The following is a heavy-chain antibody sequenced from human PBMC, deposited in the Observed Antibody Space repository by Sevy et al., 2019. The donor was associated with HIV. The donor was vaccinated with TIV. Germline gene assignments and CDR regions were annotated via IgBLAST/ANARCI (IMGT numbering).Heavy chain of an antibody. CDR3: AREGSSSSKFTWFDP. V-gene: IGHV1-46*03. Sequence: ASVKVSCKASGYTFTSYYMHWVRQAPGQGLEWMGIINPSGGYTTYAQTFQGRVTITRDTSTSTVYMELSSLRSEDTAVYYCAREGSSSSKFTWFDPWGQGTLVTVSS. J-gene: IGHJ5*02. D-gene: IGHD6-6*01. CDR2: INPSGGYT. CDR1: GYTFTSYY.